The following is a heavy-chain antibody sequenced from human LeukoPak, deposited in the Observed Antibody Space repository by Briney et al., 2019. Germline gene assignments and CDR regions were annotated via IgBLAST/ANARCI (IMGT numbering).Heavy chain of an antibody. V-gene: IGHV1-18*01. Sequence: ASVKVSCKASGYTFTSYGISWVRQAPGQGLEWMGWISAYNGNTNYAQKLQGRVTMTTDTSTSTAYMELRSLRSDDTAVYYCAREGSIYVVVPAAIGWFDPWGQGTLVTVSS. D-gene: IGHD2-2*01. CDR2: ISAYNGNT. J-gene: IGHJ5*02. CDR1: GYTFTSYG. CDR3: AREGSIYVVVPAAIGWFDP.